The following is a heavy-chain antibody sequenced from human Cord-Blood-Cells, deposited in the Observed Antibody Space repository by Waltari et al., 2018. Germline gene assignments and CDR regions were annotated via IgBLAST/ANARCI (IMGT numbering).Heavy chain of an antibody. CDR2: IYYSGST. CDR1: GGSISSYY. D-gene: IGHD6-13*01. CDR3: ARVSSSWYLDAFDI. V-gene: IGHV4-59*01. J-gene: IGHJ3*02. Sequence: QVKLQESGPGLVKPSETLSLTCTVSGGSISSYYWSWIRQPPGKGLEWIGYIYYSGSTNYNPSLKSRVTISVDTSKNQFSLKLSSVTAADTAVYYCARVSSSWYLDAFDIWGQGTMVTVSS.